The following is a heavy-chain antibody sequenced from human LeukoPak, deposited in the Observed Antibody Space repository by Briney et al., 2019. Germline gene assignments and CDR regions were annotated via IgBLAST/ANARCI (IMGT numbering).Heavy chain of an antibody. CDR2: INHSGST. CDR3: ARGPQRRGGPTRFDY. D-gene: IGHD2-15*01. Sequence: SETLSLTCAVYGGSFSVYYWSWIRQPPGKGLEWIGEINHSGSTNYNPSLKGRVTISVDTSKNQFSLKLSSVTAADTAVYYCARGPQRRGGPTRFDYWGQGTLVTVSS. V-gene: IGHV4-34*01. J-gene: IGHJ4*02. CDR1: GGSFSVYY.